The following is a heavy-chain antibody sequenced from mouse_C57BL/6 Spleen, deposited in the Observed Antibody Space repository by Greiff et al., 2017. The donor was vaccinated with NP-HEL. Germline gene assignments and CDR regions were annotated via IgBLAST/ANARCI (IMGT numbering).Heavy chain of an antibody. CDR2: ISSGGDYI. CDR1: GFTFSSYA. D-gene: IGHD2-10*01. Sequence: EVQGVESGEGLVKPGGSLKLSCAASGFTFSSYAMSWVRQTPEKRLEWVAYISSGGDYIYYADTVKGRFTISRDNARNTLYLQMSSLKSEDTAMYYCTRDDLLSFYAMDYWGQGTSVTVSS. CDR3: TRDDLLSFYAMDY. J-gene: IGHJ4*01. V-gene: IGHV5-9-1*02.